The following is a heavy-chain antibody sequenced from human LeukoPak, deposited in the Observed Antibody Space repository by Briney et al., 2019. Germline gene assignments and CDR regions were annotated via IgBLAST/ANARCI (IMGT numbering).Heavy chain of an antibody. CDR3: AADPITMVRGVIGGDAFDI. J-gene: IGHJ3*02. Sequence: ASVKVSCKASGFTFTSSAMQWVRQARGQRLEWIGWIVVGSGNTNYAQKFQERGTITRDMSTSTAYMELSSLRSEDTAVYYCAADPITMVRGVIGGDAFDIWGQGTMVTVSS. D-gene: IGHD3-10*01. CDR2: IVVGSGNT. V-gene: IGHV1-58*02. CDR1: GFTFTSSA.